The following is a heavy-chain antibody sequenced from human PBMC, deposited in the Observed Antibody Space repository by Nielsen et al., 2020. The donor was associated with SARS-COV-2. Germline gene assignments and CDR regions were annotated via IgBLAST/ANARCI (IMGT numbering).Heavy chain of an antibody. CDR2: IYYSGST. D-gene: IGHD2-21*01. Sequence: PGKGLEWNGSIYYSGSTYYSPSLKSRVTLSMDKSRRQFSLRLASVSAADTAVYFCSRGHLVVVPSPIPSLGPFFYSFYLDVWGKGTTVTVSS. V-gene: IGHV4-39*07. CDR3: SRGHLVVVPSPIPSLGPFFYSFYLDV. J-gene: IGHJ6*03.